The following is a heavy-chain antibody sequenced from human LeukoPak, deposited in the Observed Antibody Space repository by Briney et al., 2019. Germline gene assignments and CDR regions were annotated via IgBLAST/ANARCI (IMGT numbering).Heavy chain of an antibody. CDR3: TRGKWLDNFDY. CDR2: IRSKAYGGTT. Sequence: GGSLRLSCAASGFTFSDYYMSWFRQAPGKGLEWVGFIRSKAYGGTTEYAASVKGRFTISRDDSKSIAYLQMNSLKTEDTAVYYCTRGKWLDNFDYWGQGTLVTVSS. J-gene: IGHJ4*02. V-gene: IGHV3-49*03. D-gene: IGHD3-22*01. CDR1: GFTFSDYY.